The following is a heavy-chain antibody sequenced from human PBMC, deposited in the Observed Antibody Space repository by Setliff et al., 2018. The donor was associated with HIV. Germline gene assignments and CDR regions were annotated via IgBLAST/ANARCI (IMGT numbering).Heavy chain of an antibody. CDR3: ARGKDPGLYFDN. Sequence: PSETLSLTCSVSGGPMRSSSYYWGWIRQPPGKGLEWIGSIYYTGSTYSNPSLKSRLTVSIDTSKNHLSLKLTSMTAADTAMYFCARGKDPGLYFDNWRQVMLVTVSS. D-gene: IGHD2-15*01. CDR2: IYYTGST. CDR1: GGPMRSSSYY. J-gene: IGHJ4*02. V-gene: IGHV4-39*07.